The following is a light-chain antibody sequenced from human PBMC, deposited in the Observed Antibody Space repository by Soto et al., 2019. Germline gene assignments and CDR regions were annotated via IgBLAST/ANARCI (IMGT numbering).Light chain of an antibody. V-gene: IGLV2-23*01. CDR1: SSDVGSYNL. CDR2: EGS. CDR3: CSDAGSSTFV. J-gene: IGLJ1*01. Sequence: QSALTQPASVSGSPGQSITISCTGTSSDVGSYNLVSWYQQHPGKAPQLMIYEGSKRPSGVSNRFSGSKSGNTASLTISGLQAEDEADYCFCSDAGSSTFVFGTGTKLTVL.